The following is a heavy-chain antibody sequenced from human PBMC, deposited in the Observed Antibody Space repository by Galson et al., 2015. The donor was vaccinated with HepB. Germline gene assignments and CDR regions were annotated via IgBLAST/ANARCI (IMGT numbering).Heavy chain of an antibody. CDR3: ARLTSPAAMVRGPGGFLHYGMDV. V-gene: IGHV1-69*05. Sequence: SVKVSCKASGGTFSSYAISWVRQAPGQGLEWMGGIIPIFGTANYAQKLQGRVTMTTDTSTSTAYMELRSLRSDDTAVYYRARLTSPAAMVRGPGGFLHYGMDVWGQGTTVTVSS. D-gene: IGHD3-10*01. CDR2: IIPIFGTA. J-gene: IGHJ6*02. CDR1: GGTFSSYA.